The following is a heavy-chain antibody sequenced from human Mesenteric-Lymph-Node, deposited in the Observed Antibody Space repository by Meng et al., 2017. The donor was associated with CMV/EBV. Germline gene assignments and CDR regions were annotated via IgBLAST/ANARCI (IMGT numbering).Heavy chain of an antibody. CDR3: ARLRYYYDSRGYSFCFDY. V-gene: IGHV1-18*01. CDR1: GYTFTTYG. J-gene: IGHJ4*02. D-gene: IGHD3-22*01. CDR2: ISPYNDNT. Sequence: ASVKVSCKASGYTFTTYGISWVRQAPGQGLEWMGWISPYNDNTKYAQKFQARVTMTTDTSTSTANMELRSLRSDDTALYYCARLRYYYDSRGYSFCFDYWGQGTLVTVSS.